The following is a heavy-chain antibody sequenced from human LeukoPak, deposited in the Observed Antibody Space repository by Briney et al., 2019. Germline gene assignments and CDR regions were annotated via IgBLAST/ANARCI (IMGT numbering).Heavy chain of an antibody. CDR3: ARDEGITGTNYGMDV. D-gene: IGHD1-20*01. V-gene: IGHV4-30-2*01. CDR1: GGSISSGDYY. J-gene: IGHJ6*02. CDR2: IYHSGST. Sequence: SQTLSLTCTVSGGSISSGDYYWSWIRQPPGKGLEWIGYIYHSGSTYYNPSLKSRVTISVDRSKNQFSLKLSSVTAADTAVYYCARDEGITGTNYGMDVWGQGTTVTVSS.